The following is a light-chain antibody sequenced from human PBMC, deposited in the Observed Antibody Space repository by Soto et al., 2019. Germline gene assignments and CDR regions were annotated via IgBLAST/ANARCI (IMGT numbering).Light chain of an antibody. Sequence: DIVMTQSPDSLAVSLGERATINCKSSQSVLYSSKNKNYLAWYQQKPGQPPKLLIHWASTRESGVPDRFSGSGSGTDFTLTISSLQAEDVAVYYCQQHCSGPNTFGQGTKLEIK. CDR3: QQHCSGPNT. CDR1: QSVLYSSKNKNY. V-gene: IGKV4-1*01. J-gene: IGKJ2*01. CDR2: WAS.